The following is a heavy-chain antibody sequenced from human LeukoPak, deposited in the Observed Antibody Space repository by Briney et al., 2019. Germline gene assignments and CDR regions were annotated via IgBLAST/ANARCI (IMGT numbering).Heavy chain of an antibody. CDR1: GGSISSGSYY. J-gene: IGHJ4*02. D-gene: IGHD3-3*01. CDR3: ARHVHDFWSGTNYYFDY. V-gene: IGHV4-61*02. CDR2: IYTSGST. Sequence: SETLSLTCTVSGGSISSGSYYWSWIRQPAGKGLEWIGRIYTSGSTNYNPSLKSRVTISVDTSKNQFSLKLSSVTAADTAVYYCARHVHDFWSGTNYYFDYWGQGTLVTVSS.